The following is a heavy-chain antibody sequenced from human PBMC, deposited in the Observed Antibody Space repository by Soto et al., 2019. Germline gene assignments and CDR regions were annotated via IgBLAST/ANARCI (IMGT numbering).Heavy chain of an antibody. CDR1: GGPISSYY. CDR2: IYYSGST. CDR3: ARDADQYYYRRTGNYYYYGMDV. V-gene: IGHV4-59*01. J-gene: IGHJ6*02. Sequence: QVQLQESGPGLVKPSETLSLTCTVSGGPISSYYWSWIRQPPGKGLEWIGYIYYSGSTNYNPSLKSRVTISIDTTKNQFSLHLSSVTAADTAVYYCARDADQYYYRRTGNYYYYGMDVWGQGTTGTVSS. D-gene: IGHD3-10*01.